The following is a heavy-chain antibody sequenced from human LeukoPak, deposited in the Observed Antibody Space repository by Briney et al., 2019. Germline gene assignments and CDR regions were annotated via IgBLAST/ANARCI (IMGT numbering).Heavy chain of an antibody. CDR1: GYTFTRYA. J-gene: IGHJ4*02. CDR3: ARHDNDDDFDY. CDR2: INMYTANP. D-gene: IGHD3-16*01. Sequence: ASVKVSCKASGYTFTRYAINWLRQAPGQGLEWMGWINMYTANPAYAQGFTERFVLSLDTSVTTAYLQISNLKTEDTAVYYCARHDNDDDFDYWGQGTLVTVSS. V-gene: IGHV7-4-1*02.